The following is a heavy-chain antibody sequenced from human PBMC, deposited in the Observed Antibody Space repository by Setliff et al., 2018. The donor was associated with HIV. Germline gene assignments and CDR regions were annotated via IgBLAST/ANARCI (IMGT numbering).Heavy chain of an antibody. D-gene: IGHD3-22*01. Sequence: SETLSLTCAVYGGAFSGYYWSWIRQPPGKGLEWIGEINHSGGTNYNPSLKSRVTISVDTSKNQLSLKLSSVTAADTAMYYCARGRGRTFYYDSGGSRAFDIWGQGTMVTVSS. V-gene: IGHV4-34*01. CDR2: INHSGGT. CDR1: GGAFSGYY. CDR3: ARGRGRTFYYDSGGSRAFDI. J-gene: IGHJ3*02.